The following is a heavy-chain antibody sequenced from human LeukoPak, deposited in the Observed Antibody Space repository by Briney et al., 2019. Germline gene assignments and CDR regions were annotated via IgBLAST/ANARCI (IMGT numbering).Heavy chain of an antibody. D-gene: IGHD3-22*01. CDR3: ASRYDSSGYYPDAFDI. V-gene: IGHV3-21*01. J-gene: IGHJ3*02. Sequence: GGSLRLSCAASGFTFSSYSMNWVRQAPGKGLEWVSSISSSSSYIYYADSVKGRFTISRDNAKNSLYLQMNSLRAEDTAVYYCASRYDSSGYYPDAFDIWGQGTMVTVSS. CDR1: GFTFSSYS. CDR2: ISSSSSYI.